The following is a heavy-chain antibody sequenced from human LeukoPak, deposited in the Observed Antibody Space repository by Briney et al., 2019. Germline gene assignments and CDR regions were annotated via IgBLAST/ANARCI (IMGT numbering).Heavy chain of an antibody. CDR1: GGSISSYY. CDR3: ARGNYDYVWGSYRREFDY. V-gene: IGHV4-59*08. D-gene: IGHD3-16*02. CDR2: IYYSGST. Sequence: SETLSLTCTVSGGSISSYYWSWIRQPPGKGLEWIGYIYYSGSTNYNPSLKSRVTISVDTSKNQFSLKLSSVTAADTAVYYCARGNYDYVWGSYRREFDYWGQGTLVTVSS. J-gene: IGHJ4*02.